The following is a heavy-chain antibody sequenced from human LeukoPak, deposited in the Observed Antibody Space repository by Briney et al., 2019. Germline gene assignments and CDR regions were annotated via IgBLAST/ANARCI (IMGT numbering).Heavy chain of an antibody. CDR1: GYTFSGYY. CDR3: ARVYDYYYDSSGYYNY. CDR2: INPNSGGT. Sequence: GASVKVSCKASGYTFSGYYLHWVRQAPGQGLEWMGWINPNSGGTNYAQKFQGRVTMTRDTSISTAYMELSRLRSDDTAVYYCARVYDYYYDSSGYYNYWGQGTLVTVSS. V-gene: IGHV1-2*02. J-gene: IGHJ4*02. D-gene: IGHD3-22*01.